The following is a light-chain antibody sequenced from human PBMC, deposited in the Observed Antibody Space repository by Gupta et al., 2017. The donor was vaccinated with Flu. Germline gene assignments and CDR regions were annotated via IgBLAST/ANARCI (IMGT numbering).Light chain of an antibody. V-gene: IGLV2-14*01. CDR2: EVN. CDR3: GSYTRNTTPYV. Sequence: ITISFTATITDVGAYNYVSWFQHPPGDVPKLLSYEVNNRPSGVSDRFSGSKYGNTASLTISGLQAEDEADYYCGSYTRNTTPYVFGTGTTVTGL. CDR1: ITDVGAYNY. J-gene: IGLJ1*01.